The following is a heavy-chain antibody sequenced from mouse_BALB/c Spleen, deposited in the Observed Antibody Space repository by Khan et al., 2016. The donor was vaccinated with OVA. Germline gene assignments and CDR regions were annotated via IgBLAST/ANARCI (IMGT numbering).Heavy chain of an antibody. CDR3: ASIARK. D-gene: IGHD2-12*01. V-gene: IGHV14-3*02. CDR2: IDPPNGNT. J-gene: IGHJ2*01. Sequence: VQLQQSGAELVKSGATVKLSCTASGLYIKDTYMHWLKQWSEQGLEWIGRIDPPNGNTKYDPTFQSKATITADTSSNTACLQRSRRTSEDAAGYCWASIARKWGQGTTLTVSS. CDR1: GLYIKDTY.